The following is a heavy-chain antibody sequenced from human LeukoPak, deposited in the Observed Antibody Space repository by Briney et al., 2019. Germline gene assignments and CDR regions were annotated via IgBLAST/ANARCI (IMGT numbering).Heavy chain of an antibody. D-gene: IGHD6-13*01. CDR3: ARVQQLVMFVDY. Sequence: SETLSLTCTVSGGSISSYYWSWIRQPPGKGLEWIGYIYYSGCTNYNPSLKSRVTISVDTSKNQFSLKLSSVTAADTAVYYCARVQQLVMFVDYWGQGTLVTVSS. J-gene: IGHJ4*02. CDR2: IYYSGCT. CDR1: GGSISSYY. V-gene: IGHV4-59*08.